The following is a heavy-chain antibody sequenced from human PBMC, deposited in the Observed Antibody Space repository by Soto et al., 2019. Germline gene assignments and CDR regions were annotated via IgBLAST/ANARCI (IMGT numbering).Heavy chain of an antibody. V-gene: IGHV2-5*02. J-gene: IGHJ4*02. Sequence: QISLKESGPTLVKPTETLKLTCTFSGFSLTTDGEGVGWVRQPPGEALEWLALIYWDDDESYRPSLKTRLTIKKDPSKNQVVLILTNMDPVDTATYYCAHSRNLITEDAQVGDFDYWGQGTLVTVSS. D-gene: IGHD3-10*01. CDR2: IYWDDDE. CDR3: AHSRNLITEDAQVGDFDY. CDR1: GFSLTTDGEG.